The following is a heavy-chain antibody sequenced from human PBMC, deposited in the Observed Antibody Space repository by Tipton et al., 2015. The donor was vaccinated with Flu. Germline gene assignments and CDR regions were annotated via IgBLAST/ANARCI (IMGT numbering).Heavy chain of an antibody. CDR2: INQDGSEK. V-gene: IGHV3-7*01. CDR3: TRSLDY. CDR1: GFTFSTFW. J-gene: IGHJ4*02. Sequence: SLRLSCAASGFTFSTFWMDWVRQAPGKGLEWVANINQDGSEKYYVDSVKGRFTISRDNAKNSLYLQMNSLRAEDTAFYYCTRSLDYCGQGTLVTVSS.